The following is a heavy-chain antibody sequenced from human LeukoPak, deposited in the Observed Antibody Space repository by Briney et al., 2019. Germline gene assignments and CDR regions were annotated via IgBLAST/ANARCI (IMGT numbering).Heavy chain of an antibody. CDR1: GFPFSSYN. CDR2: ISSSSTYI. V-gene: IGHV3-21*01. D-gene: IGHD6-13*01. CDR3: ARDRGIAAAQNWFDP. Sequence: GGSLRLSCAASGFPFSSYNMNWVRQAPGQGLEWVSSISSSSTYIYYADSVEGRFTVSRDDAKNSLYLQMNSLRADDTAVYYCARDRGIAAAQNWFDPWGQGTLVTVSS. J-gene: IGHJ5*02.